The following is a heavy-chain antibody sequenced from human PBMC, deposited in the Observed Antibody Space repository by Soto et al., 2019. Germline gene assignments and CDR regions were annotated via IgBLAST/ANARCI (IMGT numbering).Heavy chain of an antibody. CDR1: GFTFSSYG. V-gene: IGHV3-30*18. CDR2: ISYDGSNK. Sequence: HPGVPLRRSCVASGFTFSSYGMHWVRQAPGKGLEWVAVISYDGSNKYYADSVKGRFTISRDNSKNTLYLQMNSLRAEDTAVYYCAKDRPWIQLWGPFDYWGQGTLVTVSS. D-gene: IGHD5-18*01. J-gene: IGHJ4*02. CDR3: AKDRPWIQLWGPFDY.